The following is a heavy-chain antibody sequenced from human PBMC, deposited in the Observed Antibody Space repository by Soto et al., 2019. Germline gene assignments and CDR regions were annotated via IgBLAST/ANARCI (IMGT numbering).Heavy chain of an antibody. CDR2: MNPINGAT. D-gene: IGHD6-13*01. Sequence: ASVKVSCKASGYDFTAYDINWVRQASGQGLEWMGWMNPINGATGSARRFQGRVSMTRNTATGTAYLELTSLRSDDSAVYYCGRGPSPRAPAGGTPYYYAMDVWRQGTTVTSP. V-gene: IGHV1-8*02. CDR3: GRGPSPRAPAGGTPYYYAMDV. J-gene: IGHJ6*02. CDR1: GYDFTAYD.